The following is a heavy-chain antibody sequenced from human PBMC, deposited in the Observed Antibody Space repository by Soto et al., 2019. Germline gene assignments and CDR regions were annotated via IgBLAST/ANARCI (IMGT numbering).Heavy chain of an antibody. Sequence: LSCTTSGFIFNNAWMTWVRQAPGKGLEWVGRIKKESDGGTRDYAAPGKGRFTISRDDSRNTLYLQMNSLRTEDTGVYYCTTVFLLSSYFENWGEETPVAVSS. CDR1: GFIFNNAW. D-gene: IGHD2-21*01. CDR2: IKKESDGGTR. V-gene: IGHV3-15*05. J-gene: IGHJ4*02. CDR3: TTVFLLSSYFEN.